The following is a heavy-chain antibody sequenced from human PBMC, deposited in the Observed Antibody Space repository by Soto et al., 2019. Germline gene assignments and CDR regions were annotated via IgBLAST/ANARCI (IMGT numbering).Heavy chain of an antibody. CDR1: GLAFSNYA. J-gene: IGHJ4*02. CDR2: ITASGYSA. Sequence: EAQLLESGGGLVQPGGSLRLSCAASGLAFSNYAMTWVRQAPGKGLEWVSIITASGYSAYYGGAVKGRFTTSRDNSRSTLYLQMNGLRADGTAVYYCAKGDLLWDPFDFWGQGTLVTVSS. D-gene: IGHD3-16*01. CDR3: AKGDLLWDPFDF. V-gene: IGHV3-23*01.